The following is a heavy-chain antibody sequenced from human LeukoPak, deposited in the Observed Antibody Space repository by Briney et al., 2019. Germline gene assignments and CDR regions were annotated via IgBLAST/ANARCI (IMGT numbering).Heavy chain of an antibody. Sequence: GGSLRLSCAASGFTFSSYAMSWVRQAPGKGLEWVSAISGSGGSTYYADSVKGRFTISRDNSKNTLYLQMNSLRAEDTAVYYCAKDRALLRYFDWSTDFDYWGQGTLVTVSS. CDR2: ISGSGGST. CDR1: GFTFSSYA. J-gene: IGHJ4*02. D-gene: IGHD3-9*01. CDR3: AKDRALLRYFDWSTDFDY. V-gene: IGHV3-23*01.